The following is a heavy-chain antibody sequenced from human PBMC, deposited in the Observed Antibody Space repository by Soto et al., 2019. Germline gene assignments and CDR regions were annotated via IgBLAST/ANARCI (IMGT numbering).Heavy chain of an antibody. CDR2: ISSSSSYI. J-gene: IGHJ6*02. Sequence: PGGSLRLSCAASGFTFSSYSMNWFRQAPGKGLEWVSSISSSSSYIYYADSVKGRFTISRDNAKNSLYLQMNSLRAEDTAVYYCARDKQWMVRGYYYGLDVWGHETKVTVAS. V-gene: IGHV3-21*01. CDR1: GFTFSSYS. CDR3: ARDKQWMVRGYYYGLDV. D-gene: IGHD6-19*01.